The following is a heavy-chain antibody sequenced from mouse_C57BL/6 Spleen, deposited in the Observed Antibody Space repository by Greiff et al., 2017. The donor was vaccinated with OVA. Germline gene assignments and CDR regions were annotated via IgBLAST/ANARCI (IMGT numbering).Heavy chain of an antibody. V-gene: IGHV1-18*01. J-gene: IGHJ4*01. Sequence: EVQLQQSGPELVKPGASVKIPCKASGYTFTDYNMDWVKQSHGKSLEWIGDIIPNNGGTIYNQKFKGKATLTVDKSSSTAYMELRSLTSEDTAVYYCARNHYYAMDYWGQGTSVTVSS. CDR2: IIPNNGGT. CDR1: GYTFTDYN. CDR3: ARNHYYAMDY.